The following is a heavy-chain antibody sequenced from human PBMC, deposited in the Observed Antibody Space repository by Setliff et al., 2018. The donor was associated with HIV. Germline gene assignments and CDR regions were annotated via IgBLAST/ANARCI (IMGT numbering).Heavy chain of an antibody. CDR1: GFTFSSYW. CDR2: IKQDGSEK. D-gene: IGHD3-22*01. Sequence: GGSLRLSCAASGFTFSSYWMSWVRQAPGKGLEWVANIKQDGSEKYYVDSVKGRFTISRDNSNHSLLLQMNSLRPEDTALYYCARSTYFFDPSGYKAYYFDSWGQGTQVTVSS. CDR3: ARSTYFFDPSGYKAYYFDS. J-gene: IGHJ4*02. V-gene: IGHV3-7*03.